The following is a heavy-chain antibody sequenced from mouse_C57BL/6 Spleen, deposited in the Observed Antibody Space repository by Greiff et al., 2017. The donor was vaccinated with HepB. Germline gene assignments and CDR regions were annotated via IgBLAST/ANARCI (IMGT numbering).Heavy chain of an antibody. CDR1: GYTFTSYG. J-gene: IGHJ4*01. CDR2: IYPRSGNT. V-gene: IGHV1-81*01. Sequence: VKLQESGAELARPGASVKLSCKASGYTFTSYGISWVKQRTGQGLEWIGEIYPRSGNTYYNEKFKGKATLTADKSSSTAYMELRSLTSEDSAVYFCARGGNPAMDYWGQGTSVTVSS. D-gene: IGHD1-1*02. CDR3: ARGGNPAMDY.